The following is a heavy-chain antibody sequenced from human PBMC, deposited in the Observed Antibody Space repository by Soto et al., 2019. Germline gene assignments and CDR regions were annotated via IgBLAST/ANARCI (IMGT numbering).Heavy chain of an antibody. CDR2: IYYSGST. V-gene: IGHV4-61*01. CDR3: ARVRAGYYDSSGYYYYGMDV. J-gene: IGHJ6*02. Sequence: QVQLQESGPGLVKPSETLSLTCTVSGGSVSSGSYYWSWIRQPPGKGLEWIGYIYYSGSTNYNPPLKSRVTISVDTSKNQFSLKLSSVTAADTAVYYCARVRAGYYDSSGYYYYGMDVWGQGTTVTVSS. CDR1: GGSVSSGSYY. D-gene: IGHD3-22*01.